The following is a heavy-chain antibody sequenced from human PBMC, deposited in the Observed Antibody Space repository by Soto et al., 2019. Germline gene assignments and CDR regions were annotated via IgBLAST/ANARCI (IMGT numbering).Heavy chain of an antibody. D-gene: IGHD3-9*01. J-gene: IGHJ5*02. V-gene: IGHV3-23*01. CDR1: VFIFRNYG. Sequence: PGGSLRLSCAGSVFIFRNYGMSWVRQAPGKGLERVSAISGDGTGTYYADSVKGRFAISRDNSRNTLYLQMSSLRAEDTALYYCVFYDVLTGYDHWGQGTLVTVSS. CDR2: ISGDGTGT. CDR3: VFYDVLTGYDH.